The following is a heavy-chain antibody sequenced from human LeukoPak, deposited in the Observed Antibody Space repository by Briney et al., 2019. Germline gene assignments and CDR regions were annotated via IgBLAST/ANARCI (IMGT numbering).Heavy chain of an antibody. CDR3: ARAGPHYYYYYYMDV. CDR1: GGSISSSSYY. V-gene: IGHV4-39*07. CDR2: IYYSGST. D-gene: IGHD2-8*02. J-gene: IGHJ6*03. Sequence: PSETLSLTCTVSGGSISSSSYYWGWIRQPPGKGLEWIGSIYYSGSTYYNPSLKSRVTISVDTSKNQFSLKLSSVTAADTAVYYCARAGPHYYYYYYMDVWGKGTTVTISS.